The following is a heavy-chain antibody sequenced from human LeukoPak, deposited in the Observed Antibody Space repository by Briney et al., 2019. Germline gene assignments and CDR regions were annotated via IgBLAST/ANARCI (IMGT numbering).Heavy chain of an antibody. CDR1: GYTFTNYD. CDR3: ARDLGYYDSSGYY. Sequence: ASVKVSCKASGYTFTNYDVNWVRQAPGQGLEWMGWISGYNGNTNYAQKLQGRVTMTTDTSTSAAYMELRSLRSDDTAVYYCARDLGYYDSSGYYWGQGTLVTVSS. D-gene: IGHD3-22*01. CDR2: ISGYNGNT. J-gene: IGHJ4*02. V-gene: IGHV1-18*01.